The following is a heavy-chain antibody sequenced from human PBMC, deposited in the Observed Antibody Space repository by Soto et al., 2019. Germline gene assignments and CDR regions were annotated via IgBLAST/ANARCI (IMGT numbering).Heavy chain of an antibody. J-gene: IGHJ4*02. CDR1: GGSISSGDYF. V-gene: IGHV4-30-4*01. CDR3: ARTGGRYDSGAYVELD. Sequence: QVQLQESGPGLVKPSQTLSLTCTVSGGSISSGDYFWSWIRQPPGKGLEWIGYIYYSGSTYYNPSLKSRVTISVDTSKHQFALKLRSVTAADTAVYYCARTGGRYDSGAYVELDWGQGTLVTVSS. D-gene: IGHD4-17*01. CDR2: IYYSGST.